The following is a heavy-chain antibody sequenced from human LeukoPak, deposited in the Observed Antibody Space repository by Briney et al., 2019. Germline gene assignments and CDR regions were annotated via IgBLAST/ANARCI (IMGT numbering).Heavy chain of an antibody. J-gene: IGHJ6*03. CDR3: ARGPGVVTAPRRGYYYMDV. D-gene: IGHD2-21*02. V-gene: IGHV4-34*01. CDR1: GGSFSGYY. CDR2: INHSGST. Sequence: SETLSLTCAVYGGSFSGYYWSWIRQPPGKGLEWIGEINHSGSTNYNPSLKSRVTISVDTSKNQFSLKLSSVTAADTAVYYCARGPGVVTAPRRGYYYMDVWGKGTTVTVFS.